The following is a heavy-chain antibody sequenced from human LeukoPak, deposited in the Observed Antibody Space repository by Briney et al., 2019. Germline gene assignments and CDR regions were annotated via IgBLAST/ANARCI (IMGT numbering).Heavy chain of an antibody. Sequence: GEPLKISCKGSGYSFTSYWIGWARQMPGKGLEWMGIIYPGDSDTRYSPSFQGQVTISADKSISTAYLQWSSLKASDTAMYYCARADVLRFLEWLSDTYYFDYWGQGTLVTVSS. CDR3: ARADVLRFLEWLSDTYYFDY. J-gene: IGHJ4*02. D-gene: IGHD3-3*01. CDR1: GYSFTSYW. CDR2: IYPGDSDT. V-gene: IGHV5-51*01.